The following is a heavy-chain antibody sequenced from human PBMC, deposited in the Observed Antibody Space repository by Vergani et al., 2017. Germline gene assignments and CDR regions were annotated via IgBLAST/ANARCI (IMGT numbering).Heavy chain of an antibody. D-gene: IGHD2-21*02. CDR3: ARDPRGYGGDPEDYYYGMDV. Sequence: QVQLVQSGSEVKKPGASVKVSCRASGYTFTNYALNWVRQAPGQGLEWMGWIIPVLGKTKYAQDFQGRLTITADTSTSTAYMELTSLRSQDTAVYYCARDPRGYGGDPEDYYYGMDVWGQGTTVTVSS. CDR1: GYTFTNYA. CDR2: IIPVLGKT. V-gene: IGHV1-3*03. J-gene: IGHJ6*02.